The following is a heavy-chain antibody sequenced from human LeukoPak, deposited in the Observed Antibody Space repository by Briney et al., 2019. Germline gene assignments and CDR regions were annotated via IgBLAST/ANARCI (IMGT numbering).Heavy chain of an antibody. CDR2: IYYSGST. CDR3: ARVLGSSGWYWKYYYYGMDV. V-gene: IGHV4-59*01. D-gene: IGHD6-19*01. CDR1: GGSISSYY. J-gene: IGHJ6*02. Sequence: SETLSLTCTVSGGSISSYYWSWIRQPPGKGLEWIGYIYYSGSTNYNPSLKSRVTISVDTSKNQFSLKLSSETAADTAVYYCARVLGSSGWYWKYYYYGMDVWGQGTTVTVSS.